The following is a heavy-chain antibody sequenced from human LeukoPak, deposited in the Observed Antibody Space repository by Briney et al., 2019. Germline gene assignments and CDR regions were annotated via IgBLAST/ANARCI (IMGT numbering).Heavy chain of an antibody. CDR2: MKREESIK. Sequence: GGSLRLSCAASGFTFSNSYMPWVRQAPGKGLEWLSYMKREESIKGHADSVKGRFTMSRDNARDTLHLQMNSLRDDDTAVYFCVRGTTNWYGVDYWGRGTLVTVSS. CDR1: GFTFSNSY. J-gene: IGHJ4*02. D-gene: IGHD1-20*01. CDR3: VRGTTNWYGVDY. V-gene: IGHV3-74*01.